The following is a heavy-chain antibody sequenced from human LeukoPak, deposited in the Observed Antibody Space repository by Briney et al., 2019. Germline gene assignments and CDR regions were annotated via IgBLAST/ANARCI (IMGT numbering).Heavy chain of an antibody. D-gene: IGHD1/OR15-1a*01. V-gene: IGHV3-30*18. J-gene: IGHJ6*03. Sequence: SGGSLRLSCATSGFTFSSYAMSWVRQAPGKGLEWVAVISYDGSNKYYADSVKGRFTISRDNSKNTLYLQMNSLRAEDTAVYYCAKDRYGWNSGLYMDVWGKGTTVTVSS. CDR3: AKDRYGWNSGLYMDV. CDR1: GFTFSSYA. CDR2: ISYDGSNK.